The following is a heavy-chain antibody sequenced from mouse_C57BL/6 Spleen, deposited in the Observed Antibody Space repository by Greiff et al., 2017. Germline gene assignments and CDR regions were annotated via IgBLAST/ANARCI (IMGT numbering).Heavy chain of an antibody. CDR1: GYTFTSYW. CDR3: ARVGTSAYCFDY. Sequence: QVQLKQPGAELVMPGASVKLSCKASGYTFTSYWMHWVKQRPGQGLEWIGEIDPSDSYTNYNQKFKGKSTLTVDKSSSTAYMQLSSLTSEDSAVYYFARVGTSAYCFDYWGQGTTLTVSS. J-gene: IGHJ2*01. CDR2: IDPSDSYT. V-gene: IGHV1-69*01. D-gene: IGHD6-1*01.